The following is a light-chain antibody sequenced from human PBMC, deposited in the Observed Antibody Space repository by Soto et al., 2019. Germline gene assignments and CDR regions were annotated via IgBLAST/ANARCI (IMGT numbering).Light chain of an antibody. Sequence: IRRRHSASSLTASVVYRVSITYQASQDINKNLIGYQQKPGKAPKLLIYDAASLESGVPSRFCGSGSGTEFTLTISSLQPDDVATYYCQQYNSYTWTFGQGTKVDIK. CDR2: DAA. CDR1: QDINKN. V-gene: IGKV1-5*01. J-gene: IGKJ1*01. CDR3: QQYNSYTWT.